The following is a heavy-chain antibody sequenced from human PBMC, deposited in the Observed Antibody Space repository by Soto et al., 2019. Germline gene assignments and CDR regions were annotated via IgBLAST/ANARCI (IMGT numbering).Heavy chain of an antibody. CDR1: GGSMSSYC. CDR2: IYYSGST. J-gene: IGHJ4*02. V-gene: IGHV4-59*08. D-gene: IGHD3-22*01. Sequence: PSETLSLTCTVSGGSMSSYCWSWIRQPPGKGLEWIGYIYYSGSTYYNPSLKSRVTISVDTSKNQFSLKLSSVTAADTAVYYCASPNYYDSSGYLPNWGQGTLVTVSS. CDR3: ASPNYYDSSGYLPN.